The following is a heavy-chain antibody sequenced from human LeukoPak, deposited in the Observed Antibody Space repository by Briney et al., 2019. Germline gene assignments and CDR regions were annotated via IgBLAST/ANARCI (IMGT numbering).Heavy chain of an antibody. J-gene: IGHJ3*02. D-gene: IGHD3-22*01. Sequence: PSETLSLTCTVSGGSISSSSYYWGWIRQPPGKGLEWIGSIYYSGSTYYNPSLKSRVTISVDTSKNQFSLKLSSVTAADTAVYYCARDYYYDSSGPTTGAFDIWGQGTMVTVSS. CDR2: IYYSGST. V-gene: IGHV4-39*07. CDR1: GGSISSSSYY. CDR3: ARDYYYDSSGPTTGAFDI.